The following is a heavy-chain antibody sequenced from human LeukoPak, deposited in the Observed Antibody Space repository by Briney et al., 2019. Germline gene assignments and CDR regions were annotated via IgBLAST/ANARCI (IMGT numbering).Heavy chain of an antibody. J-gene: IGHJ4*02. CDR2: IYYSGST. Sequence: SETLSLTCTVSGGSISSYYWSWIRQPPGKGLEWIGYIYYSGSTNYNPSLKSRVTISVDTSKNQFSLKLSSVTAADTAVYYCARSHPYCSSTSCHAPFDYWGQGTLVTVSS. CDR3: ARSHPYCSSTSCHAPFDY. D-gene: IGHD2-2*01. CDR1: GGSISSYY. V-gene: IGHV4-59*01.